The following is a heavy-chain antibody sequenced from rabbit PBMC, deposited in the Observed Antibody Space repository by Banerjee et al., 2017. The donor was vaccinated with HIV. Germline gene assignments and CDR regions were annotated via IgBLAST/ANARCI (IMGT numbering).Heavy chain of an antibody. D-gene: IGHD1-1*01. CDR1: GFDFSNNA. CDR3: ASGYSDVYFNL. V-gene: IGHV1S40*01. J-gene: IGHJ4*01. Sequence: QSLEESGGDLVKPGASLTLTCTASGFDFSNNAMCWVRQAPGKGLEWIACMDPGSRSTTFYASWAKGRFTISKTSSTTVTLQMTSLTAADTATYFCASGYSDVYFNLWGPGTLVTVS. CDR2: MDPGSRSTT.